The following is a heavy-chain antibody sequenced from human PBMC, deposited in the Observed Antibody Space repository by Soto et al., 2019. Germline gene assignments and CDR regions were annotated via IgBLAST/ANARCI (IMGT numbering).Heavy chain of an antibody. CDR3: ARDLSTASYYNY. CDR1: GYTFTNNG. Sequence: ASVKVSCKASGYTFTNNGITWVRQAPGQELEWMGWISTSNGDINYAPKLQGRLTMTTDTSTSTAYMELTSLTSDDTAVYFCARDLSTASYYNYWGQGTLVTVS. V-gene: IGHV1-18*01. CDR2: ISTSNGDI. D-gene: IGHD1-26*01. J-gene: IGHJ4*02.